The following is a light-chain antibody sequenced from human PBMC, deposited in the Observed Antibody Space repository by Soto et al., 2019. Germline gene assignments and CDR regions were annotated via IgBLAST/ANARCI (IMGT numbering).Light chain of an antibody. CDR1: SSDVGGYQY. V-gene: IGLV2-14*01. Sequence: QSALTQPASVSGSPGQSITISCTGTSSDVGGYQYVSWYQQHPGKAPKLMIYDVTNRPSGVSDRFSGSKSGNTASLTISGLQAEDEADYYCSSYTNTFTRVFGGGTKLPVL. J-gene: IGLJ3*02. CDR3: SSYTNTFTRV. CDR2: DVT.